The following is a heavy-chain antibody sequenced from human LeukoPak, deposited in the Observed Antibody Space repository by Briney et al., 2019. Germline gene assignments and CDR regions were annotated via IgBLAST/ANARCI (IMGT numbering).Heavy chain of an antibody. J-gene: IGHJ4*02. Sequence: PGGSLRLSCAASGFTFSSYAMSWVRQAPGKGLEWVSAISGSGGSTYYADSVKGRFTISRDNSKDTLYLQMNSLRAEDTAVYYCALIAAAGRGGDYWGQGTLVTVSS. D-gene: IGHD6-13*01. CDR1: GFTFSSYA. CDR2: ISGSGGST. V-gene: IGHV3-23*01. CDR3: ALIAAAGRGGDY.